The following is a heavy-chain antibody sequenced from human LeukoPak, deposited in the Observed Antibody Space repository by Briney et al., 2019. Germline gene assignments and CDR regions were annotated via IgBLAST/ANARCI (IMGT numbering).Heavy chain of an antibody. CDR2: INTDGSIT. D-gene: IGHD1-14*01. V-gene: IGHV3-74*03. J-gene: IGHJ5*02. CDR3: ARGYSRSWFDP. CDR1: GFTFNNYW. Sequence: GGSLRLSCAVSGFTFNNYWMHWVRQAPGKGLVWVSRINTDGSITTYADSVEGRFSGSRENAKNTLYLQMNSLRVEDTGVYYCARGYSRSWFDPWGQGTLVTVSS.